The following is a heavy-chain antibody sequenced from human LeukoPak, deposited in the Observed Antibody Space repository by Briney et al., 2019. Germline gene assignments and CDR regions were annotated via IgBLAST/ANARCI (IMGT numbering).Heavy chain of an antibody. V-gene: IGHV4-61*02. J-gene: IGHJ4*02. D-gene: IGHD5-24*01. Sequence: SETLSLTCTVSGGSISSGSYYWSWIRQPAGKGLEWIGRISTSGSTTNNNPSLKSRVTVSLDTSKNQFSLILSSVTASDTAVYYCARDGLEMATTFDYWGQGTLVTVSS. CDR3: ARDGLEMATTFDY. CDR1: GGSISSGSYY. CDR2: ISTSGSTT.